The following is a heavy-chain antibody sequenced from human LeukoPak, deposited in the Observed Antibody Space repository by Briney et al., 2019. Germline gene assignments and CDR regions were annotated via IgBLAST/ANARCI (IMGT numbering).Heavy chain of an antibody. Sequence: GGSLRLSCATSGFTFSFYGMHWVRQAPGKGLEWVAFIQYDGSYKFYADSVQGRFSISRDNSKNTLFLQMNSLRTEDTAVYYCAKTSDQLLYSKFDFWGQGTLVTVSS. D-gene: IGHD2-2*02. CDR2: IQYDGSYK. V-gene: IGHV3-30*02. J-gene: IGHJ4*02. CDR1: GFTFSFYG. CDR3: AKTSDQLLYSKFDF.